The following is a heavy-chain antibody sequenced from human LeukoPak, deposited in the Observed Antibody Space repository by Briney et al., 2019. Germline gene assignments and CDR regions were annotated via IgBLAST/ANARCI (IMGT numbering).Heavy chain of an antibody. D-gene: IGHD1-7*01. J-gene: IGHJ5*02. CDR2: IYSSGNT. V-gene: IGHV4-61*02. CDR1: GGSISNNTYY. CDR3: ARAYNWNYAWFDP. Sequence: SQTLSLTCSVSGGSISNNTYYWSWIRQPAGKGLQWIGRIYSSGNTNYNPSLKSRVTISVDTSKNQFSLKLSSVTAADTAVYYCARAYNWNYAWFDPWGQGTLVTVSS.